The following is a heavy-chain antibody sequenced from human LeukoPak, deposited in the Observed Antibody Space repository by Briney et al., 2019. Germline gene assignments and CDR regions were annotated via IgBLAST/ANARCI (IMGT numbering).Heavy chain of an antibody. CDR1: GGSISGDY. CDR3: ARGAGWYNC. CDR2: IHYSGTT. D-gene: IGHD6-19*01. J-gene: IGHJ4*02. Sequence: PSETLSLTCTVSGGSISGDYWSWLRQPPGKGLEWIAYIHYSGTTNYNPSLKSRVSISIDTSKKQFSLKVSSVTAADTAVYYCARGAGWYNCWGQGTLVTVSS. V-gene: IGHV4-59*01.